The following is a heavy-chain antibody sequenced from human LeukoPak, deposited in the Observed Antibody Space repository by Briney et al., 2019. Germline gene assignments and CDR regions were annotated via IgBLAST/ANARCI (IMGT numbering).Heavy chain of an antibody. D-gene: IGHD3-22*01. CDR2: SIPILGIA. Sequence: SVTLSCKASGGTFSSYAISWVRQAPGQGLEWMGSSIPILGIANYAQKFHGRVTITAYKSTSKAYLELSRLRSEGPAVYYCARIGYYDSSGYYSQGLDHWGQGTLVTVSS. V-gene: IGHV1-69*04. J-gene: IGHJ5*02. CDR1: GGTFSSYA. CDR3: ARIGYYDSSGYYSQGLDH.